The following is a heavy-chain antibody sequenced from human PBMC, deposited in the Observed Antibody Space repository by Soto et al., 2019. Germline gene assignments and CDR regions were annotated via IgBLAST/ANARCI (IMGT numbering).Heavy chain of an antibody. CDR1: GFSFNSNA. Sequence: GGSLRLSCTASGFSFNSNAMSWVRQAPGKGLEWVSVISGSGGVTFYADSVKGRFFISRDNSKNMVFLEMNSLRVEDTAVYHCARDPIHGSGLFDAWGQGTLVTVSS. CDR3: ARDPIHGSGLFDA. V-gene: IGHV3-23*01. J-gene: IGHJ5*02. CDR2: ISGSGGVT. D-gene: IGHD3-10*01.